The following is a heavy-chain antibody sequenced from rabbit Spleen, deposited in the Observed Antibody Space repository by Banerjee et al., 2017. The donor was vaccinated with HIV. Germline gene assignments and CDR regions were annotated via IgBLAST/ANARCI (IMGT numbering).Heavy chain of an antibody. J-gene: IGHJ3*01. CDR3: ARAIVPWLGLTRLDL. D-gene: IGHD4-1*01. Sequence: QEQLVESGGGLVQPGGSLKLSCKASGFDFSHYGVSWVRQAPGKGLEWIGYIDPIFTTTHYASWVNGRFTISSDNAQSTVDLKMTSLTAADTATYFCARAIVPWLGLTRLDLWGQGTLVTVS. V-gene: IGHV1S47*01. CDR2: IDPIFTTT. CDR1: GFDFSHYG.